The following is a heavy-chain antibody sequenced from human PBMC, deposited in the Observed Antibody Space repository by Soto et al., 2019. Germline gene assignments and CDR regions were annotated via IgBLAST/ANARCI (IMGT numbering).Heavy chain of an antibody. D-gene: IGHD2-21*02. J-gene: IGHJ4*02. CDR2: IWYDGSNK. V-gene: IGHV3-33*01. CDR3: ARRHIVVVTAFDY. Sequence: GGSLRLSCAASGFTFSSYGMHWVRQAPGKGLEWVAVIWYDGSNKYYADSVKGRFTISRDNSKNTLYLQMNSLRAEDTAVYYCARRHIVVVTAFDYWGQGTLVTVSS. CDR1: GFTFSSYG.